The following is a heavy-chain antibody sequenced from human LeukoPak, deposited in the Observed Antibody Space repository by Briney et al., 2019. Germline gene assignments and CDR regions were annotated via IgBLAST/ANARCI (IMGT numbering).Heavy chain of an antibody. CDR2: IYTNGST. J-gene: IGHJ3*02. Sequence: KSSETLSLTCTVSGGSISSYYWSWLRHPAGKGLEWIGRIYTNGSTNYNPSLMSRVTMSVDTSMNQFSLKLSSVAAADTAVYYCARDLYAGAFDIWGQGTMVIVSS. D-gene: IGHD2/OR15-2a*01. CDR3: ARDLYAGAFDI. CDR1: GGSISSYY. V-gene: IGHV4-4*07.